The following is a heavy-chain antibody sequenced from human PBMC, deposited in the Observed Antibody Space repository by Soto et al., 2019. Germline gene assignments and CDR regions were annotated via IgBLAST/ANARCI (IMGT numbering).Heavy chain of an antibody. CDR3: AKDRDGAAAGPTKFYGMDV. CDR2: ISGSGDST. CDR1: GFTFSSYA. V-gene: IGHV3-23*01. J-gene: IGHJ6*02. Sequence: GGSLRLSCAASGFTFSSYAMSWVRPAPGKGLEWVSVISGSGDSTYYADSVRGRFTISRDNSKNTLYLQMNSLRAEDTAVYYCAKDRDGAAAGPTKFYGMDVWGQGTTVTVSS. D-gene: IGHD6-13*01.